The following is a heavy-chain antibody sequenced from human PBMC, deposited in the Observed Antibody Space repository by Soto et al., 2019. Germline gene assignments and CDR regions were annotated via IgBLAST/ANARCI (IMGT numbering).Heavy chain of an antibody. V-gene: IGHV1-18*01. CDR3: ARKRGDFDY. Sequence: QVQLVQSGAEVKKSGASVKVSCKASGYSLSRYDISWVRQAPGQGLEWMGWINVYNGDTNFAQKFQGRVIMTADTSTNIAHLELRSLRSDDTAVYYCARKRGDFDYWGQGTLVIVSS. J-gene: IGHJ4*02. CDR1: GYSLSRYD. CDR2: INVYNGDT.